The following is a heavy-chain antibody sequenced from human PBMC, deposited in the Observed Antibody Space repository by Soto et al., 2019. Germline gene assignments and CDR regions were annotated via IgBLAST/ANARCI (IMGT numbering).Heavy chain of an antibody. D-gene: IGHD3-16*02. CDR2: VHHSGTT. J-gene: IGHJ4*02. Sequence: VQLQESGPGLVKPSGTLSLTCAVSGGSISTDYWWSWVRQPPGKGLEWIGEVHHSGTTNYIQSLESRVTMSVAKCGNQVSMELTSVAAADTAVYDGARGIDYRWVYWGQGALVTVSS. CDR3: ARGIDYRWVY. CDR1: GGSISTDYW. V-gene: IGHV4-4*02.